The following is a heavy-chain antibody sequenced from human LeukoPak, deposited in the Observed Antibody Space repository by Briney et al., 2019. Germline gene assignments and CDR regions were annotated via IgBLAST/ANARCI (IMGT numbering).Heavy chain of an antibody. V-gene: IGHV4-59*01. D-gene: IGHD6-13*01. J-gene: IGHJ4*02. CDR1: GGSISSYY. Sequence: PSETLSLTCTVSGGSISSYYWSWIRQPPGKGLEWIGYIYYSGSTNYNPSLKSRVTISVDTSKNQFSLKLSSVTAADTAVYYCARAIMGGSSSWSDWGQGTLVTVSS. CDR3: ARAIMGGSSSWSD. CDR2: IYYSGST.